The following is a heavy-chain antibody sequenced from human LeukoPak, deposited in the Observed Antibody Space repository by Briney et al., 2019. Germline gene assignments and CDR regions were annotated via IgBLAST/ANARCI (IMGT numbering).Heavy chain of an antibody. Sequence: GASVKVSCKASGYTFTSYGISWVRQAPGQGLEWMGWISAYNGNTNYAQKLQGRVTMTTDTSTSTAYMELRSLRSDDTAVYYCARDSWSSDPDAFDIWGQGTMVTVSS. CDR3: ARDSWSSDPDAFDI. CDR1: GYTFTSYG. CDR2: ISAYNGNT. D-gene: IGHD1-26*01. J-gene: IGHJ3*02. V-gene: IGHV1-18*01.